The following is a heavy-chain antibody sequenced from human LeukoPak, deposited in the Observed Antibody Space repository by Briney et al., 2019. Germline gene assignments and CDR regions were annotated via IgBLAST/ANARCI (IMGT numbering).Heavy chain of an antibody. CDR3: ARTYGSGSYPMDY. V-gene: IGHV3-30*03. CDR2: ISYDGSNK. D-gene: IGHD3-10*01. J-gene: IGHJ4*02. Sequence: PGGSLRLSCAASGFTFSSYGMHGVGQAPGKGLEGVAVISYDGSNKYYADSVKGRFTISRDNSKNTLYLQMNSLRGEDTAVYYCARTYGSGSYPMDYWGQGTLVTVSS. CDR1: GFTFSSYG.